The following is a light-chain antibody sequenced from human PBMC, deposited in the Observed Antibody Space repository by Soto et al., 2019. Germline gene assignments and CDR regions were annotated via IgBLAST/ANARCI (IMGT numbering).Light chain of an antibody. Sequence: ERVMTQSPATLSVSPGERATLSCRASQSVGSYVAWYQQKPGQAPRLLIYGTSTRATGIPARFSGSGFGTEFTLTISSLQSEDSGVYYYQQYNNWPPWTFGPGTKVDIK. J-gene: IGKJ1*01. V-gene: IGKV3-15*01. CDR2: GTS. CDR3: QQYNNWPPWT. CDR1: QSVGSY.